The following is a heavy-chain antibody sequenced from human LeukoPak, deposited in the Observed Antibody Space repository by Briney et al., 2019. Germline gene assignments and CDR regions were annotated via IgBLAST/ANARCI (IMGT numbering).Heavy chain of an antibody. J-gene: IGHJ4*02. D-gene: IGHD2-2*01. Sequence: GRSLRLSCAASGFTFSSYGMHWVRQAPGKGLEWVAVIWYDGSRIYYADSVKGRFTISRDNSQNTLFLQMDSLRAEDTAVYYCAKDCSSTSCPDYWGQGTLVTVSS. CDR2: IWYDGSRI. V-gene: IGHV3-33*06. CDR1: GFTFSSYG. CDR3: AKDCSSTSCPDY.